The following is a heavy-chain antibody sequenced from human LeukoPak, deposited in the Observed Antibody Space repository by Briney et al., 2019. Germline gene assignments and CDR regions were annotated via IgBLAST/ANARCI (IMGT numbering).Heavy chain of an antibody. CDR2: INNGGST. J-gene: IGHJ4*02. CDR3: ARDRFRYCTNGVCSYFDY. D-gene: IGHD2-8*01. CDR1: GGSISSGDYY. V-gene: IGHV4-30-4*01. Sequence: QTLSLTCSVSGGSISSGDYYWSWVRQPPGRGLEWIGYINNGGSTYYNPSLTSRVTISVDMSKNHFSLKLSSVTAADTAVYYCARDRFRYCTNGVCSYFDYWGQGTLVTVSS.